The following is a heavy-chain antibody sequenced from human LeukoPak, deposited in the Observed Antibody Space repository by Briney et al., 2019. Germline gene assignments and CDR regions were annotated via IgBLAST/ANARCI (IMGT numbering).Heavy chain of an antibody. J-gene: IGHJ4*02. CDR1: GGSISSYY. CDR3: ARAPGYYGSGSYLHDY. Sequence: SETLSLTCTVSGGSISSYYWSWIRQPPGKGLEWIGYIYYSGSTNYNPSLKSRVTISVDTSKNQFSLKLSSVTAADTAVYYCARAPGYYGSGSYLHDYWGQGTLVTVSS. D-gene: IGHD3-10*01. CDR2: IYYSGST. V-gene: IGHV4-59*01.